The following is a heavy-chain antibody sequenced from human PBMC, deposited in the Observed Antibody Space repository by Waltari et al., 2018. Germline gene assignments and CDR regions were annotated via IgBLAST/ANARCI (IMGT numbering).Heavy chain of an antibody. Sequence: QVQLVQSGAEMKKPGSSVKVSCRASGGALSNIAISWVRQAPGQGLEWMGCVIPLLGVTNYAQKFQGRVTITADKATSTAFVELRGLRFEDTAVYYCARDLMTTSYHSSGGFDYWGQGTLVTVSS. D-gene: IGHD3-22*01. V-gene: IGHV1-69*04. CDR3: ARDLMTTSYHSSGGFDY. CDR2: VIPLLGVT. CDR1: GGALSNIA. J-gene: IGHJ4*02.